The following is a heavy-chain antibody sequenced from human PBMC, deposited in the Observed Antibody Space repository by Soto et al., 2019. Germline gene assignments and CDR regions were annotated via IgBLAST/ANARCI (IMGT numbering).Heavy chain of an antibody. V-gene: IGHV3-9*01. CDR2: LAWDGGSI. Sequence: EVQLVESGGGLVQPGRSLRLSCAASGFTFDAYPMHWVRQAPGKGLEWVAGLAWDGGSIEYVDSVEGRFTISRDNAKNSLYLQMSSLSDEDTGLYYCLRDDAFDFWGQGTQVSLSS. J-gene: IGHJ3*01. CDR3: LRDDAFDF. CDR1: GFTFDAYP.